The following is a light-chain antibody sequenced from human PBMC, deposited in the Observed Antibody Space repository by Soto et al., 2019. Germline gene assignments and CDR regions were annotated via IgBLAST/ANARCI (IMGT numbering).Light chain of an antibody. V-gene: IGKV3-11*01. CDR3: QQRSNWPPRT. J-gene: IGKJ2*01. Sequence: EIVLTQSPATLSLSPGERATLSCRASQSVSSYLAWYQQKPGQAPRLLIYDASNRATGIPPRFSGSGSGTDFTLIIISLEPEDFSVYYCQQRSNWPPRTFGQGTKLEIK. CDR2: DAS. CDR1: QSVSSY.